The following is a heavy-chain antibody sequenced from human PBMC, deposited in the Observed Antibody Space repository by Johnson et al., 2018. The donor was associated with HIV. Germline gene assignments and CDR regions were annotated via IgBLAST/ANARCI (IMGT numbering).Heavy chain of an antibody. D-gene: IGHD2-21*02. CDR2: ISYDGSNK. CDR3: AGVTGADDAFDI. J-gene: IGHJ3*02. CDR1: GFTFSSYA. Sequence: QVQLLESGGGWVKPGGSLRLSCAASGFTFSSYAMHWVRQAPGKGLEWVTVISYDGSNKYYTDSVKGRFTISRDNSKNTLYLQMNSLRADDTAVYYCAGVTGADDAFDIWGQGTMVTVSS. V-gene: IGHV3-30-3*01.